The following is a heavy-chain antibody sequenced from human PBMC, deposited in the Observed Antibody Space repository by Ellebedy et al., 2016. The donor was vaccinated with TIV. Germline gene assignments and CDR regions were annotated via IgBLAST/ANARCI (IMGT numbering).Heavy chain of an antibody. CDR2: IKPDGSEK. J-gene: IGHJ4*02. Sequence: GESLKIPCAASGFTFSSYWMSWVRQAPGKGLEWVANIKPDGSEKDYVDSVKGRFTISRDSSKNTLYLQMNSLRAEDTAVYYCSRDAAGNGGKLDYWGQGALVTVSS. CDR3: SRDAAGNGGKLDY. CDR1: GFTFSSYW. V-gene: IGHV3-7*03. D-gene: IGHD4-23*01.